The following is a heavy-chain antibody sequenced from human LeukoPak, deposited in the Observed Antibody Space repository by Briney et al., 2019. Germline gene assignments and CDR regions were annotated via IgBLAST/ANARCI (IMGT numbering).Heavy chain of an antibody. CDR3: ARDGHGMDV. Sequence: ASVKVSCKASGGTFSSYAISWVRQAPGQGLEWMGIINPSGGSTSYAQKFQGRVTMTRDTSTSTVYMELSSLRSEDTAVYYCARDGHGMDVWGQGTTVTVSS. J-gene: IGHJ6*02. CDR2: INPSGGST. CDR1: GGTFSSYA. V-gene: IGHV1-46*01.